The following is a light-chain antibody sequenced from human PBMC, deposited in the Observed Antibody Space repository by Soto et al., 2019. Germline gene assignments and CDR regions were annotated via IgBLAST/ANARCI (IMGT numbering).Light chain of an antibody. CDR1: QSVSSNY. V-gene: IGKV3-20*01. Sequence: EIVLTQSPGTLSLSPGEGATLSCWASQSVSSNYLAWYQQKPGQAPRLLIYGASSRAAGIPDRFSGSGSGAVFTLTISRLEPEDFAVYYCQQQGSFPQTFGQGTKVDIK. J-gene: IGKJ1*01. CDR3: QQQGSFPQT. CDR2: GAS.